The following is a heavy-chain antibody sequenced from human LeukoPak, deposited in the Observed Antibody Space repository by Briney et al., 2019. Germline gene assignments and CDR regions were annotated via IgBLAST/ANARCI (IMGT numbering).Heavy chain of an antibody. CDR3: GRTSYYYDM. CDR2: INPDGSAK. Sequence: GGSLRLSCVASGFSFSTHGMHWVRQAPGKGLEWVANINPDGSAKYYADPMKGRFAISRDNALNSLYLQMNSLTAEDTAVCYCGRTSYYYDMWGQGTLVTVSS. D-gene: IGHD3-22*01. V-gene: IGHV3-7*01. J-gene: IGHJ4*02. CDR1: GFSFSTHG.